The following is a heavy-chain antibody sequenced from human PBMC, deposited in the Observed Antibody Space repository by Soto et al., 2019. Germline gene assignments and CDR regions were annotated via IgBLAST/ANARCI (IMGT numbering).Heavy chain of an antibody. CDR2: IVVGSGNT. Sequence: GASVKVSCKASGFNFTSSAVQWVRQARGQRLEWIGRIVVGSGNTNYAQKFQERVTITRDMSTSTAYMELSSLRSEDTAVYYCAAEDVWFGETLYYYGMDVWGQGTTVTVSS. V-gene: IGHV1-58*01. CDR1: GFNFTSSA. D-gene: IGHD3-10*01. CDR3: AAEDVWFGETLYYYGMDV. J-gene: IGHJ6*02.